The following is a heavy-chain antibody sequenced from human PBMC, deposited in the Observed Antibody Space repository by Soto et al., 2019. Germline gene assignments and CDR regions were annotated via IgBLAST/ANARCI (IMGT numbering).Heavy chain of an antibody. J-gene: IGHJ4*02. CDR3: AFARQWLVLGYFSY. V-gene: IGHV4-34*01. CDR1: GGSFSGYN. D-gene: IGHD6-19*01. Sequence: SETLSLTCAVYGGSFSGYNWSWIRQPPGKGLEWIGEINHSGSTNYNPSLKSRVTISVDTSKNQFSLKLSSVTAADTAVYYCAFARQWLVLGYFSYCGQGTPVTVSS. CDR2: INHSGST.